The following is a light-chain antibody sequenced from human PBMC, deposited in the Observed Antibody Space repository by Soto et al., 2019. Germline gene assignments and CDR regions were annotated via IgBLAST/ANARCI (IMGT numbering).Light chain of an antibody. CDR2: GAS. J-gene: IGKJ1*01. Sequence: EIMLTQSPGTLSLSPGEGATLSCRASQSVISSYLAWYQQKPGQAPRLLIYGASSRATGIPDRFSGSGSGTDFSRTINRLEPEDFAEYYCLQYASSPGTFGQGTKVEIK. CDR1: QSVISSY. CDR3: LQYASSPGT. V-gene: IGKV3-20*01.